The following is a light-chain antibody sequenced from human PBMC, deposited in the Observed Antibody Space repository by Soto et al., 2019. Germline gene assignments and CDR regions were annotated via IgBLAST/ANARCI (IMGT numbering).Light chain of an antibody. CDR2: GAS. V-gene: IGKV3-20*01. CDR3: QQYGSSPRT. J-gene: IGKJ1*01. Sequence: EIVLTQSPGTLSLSPGEGATLSCRASQSVTSSYLAWYQQKPGQAPRLLIYGASSRAIDIPHRFSGSGSGTDFTLTINRLEPEDFAMYYCQQYGSSPRTFGQGTKVEIK. CDR1: QSVTSSY.